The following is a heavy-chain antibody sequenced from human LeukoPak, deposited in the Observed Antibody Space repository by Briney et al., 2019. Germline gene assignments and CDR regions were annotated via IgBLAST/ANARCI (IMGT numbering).Heavy chain of an antibody. D-gene: IGHD1-26*01. CDR3: ARGDYYDGGGRNWFDP. CDR1: GGSMSSYY. Sequence: SETLSLTCTVSGGSMSSYYWSFIRQPAGKGLEWTGRIHTSWTTYYNPSLKSRVTMSVDTSRNQFSLRLTSVTAADTAVYYCARGDYYDGGGRNWFDPWGQGTLVTVSS. CDR2: IHTSWTT. V-gene: IGHV4-4*07. J-gene: IGHJ5*02.